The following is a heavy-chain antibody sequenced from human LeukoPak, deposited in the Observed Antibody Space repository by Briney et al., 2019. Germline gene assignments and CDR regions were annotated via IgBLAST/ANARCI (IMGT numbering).Heavy chain of an antibody. D-gene: IGHD3-9*01. CDR1: GFSFSSYT. CDR2: MKEDGSDI. J-gene: IGHJ4*02. Sequence: GGSLRLSCVASGFSFSSYTMSWVRQAPGKGLEWVAKMKEDGSDIYYVDSVKGRFTICRDNAQNSLCLQMSSLRVEDTAVYYCARGGARYLDNWGQGTLVTVSS. CDR3: ARGGARYLDN. V-gene: IGHV3-7*01.